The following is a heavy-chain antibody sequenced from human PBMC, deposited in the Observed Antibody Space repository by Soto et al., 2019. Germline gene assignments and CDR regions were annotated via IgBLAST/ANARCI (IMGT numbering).Heavy chain of an antibody. CDR3: ARGLTGYYDSSGLGAFDI. CDR2: IIPIFGTA. D-gene: IGHD3-22*01. CDR1: GGTFSSYA. V-gene: IGHV1-69*06. J-gene: IGHJ3*02. Sequence: SVKVSCKASGGTFSSYAISWVRQAPGQGLEWMGGIIPIFGTANYAQKFQGRVTITADKSTSTAYMGLSSLRSEDTAVYYCARGLTGYYDSSGLGAFDIWGQGTMVTVSS.